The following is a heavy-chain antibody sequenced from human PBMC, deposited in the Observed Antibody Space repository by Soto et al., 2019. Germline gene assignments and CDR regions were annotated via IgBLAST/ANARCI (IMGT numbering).Heavy chain of an antibody. CDR1: GGSISSSSYF. Sequence: PSETLSLTCTVSGGSISSSSYFWGWIRQPPGKGLEWIGSMYYSGSTYYNPSLKSRVTISVDTSKNQFSLKLSSVTAADTAVYYCSRHGERTIRSLNWCDPWGQGTLVTVSS. J-gene: IGHJ5*02. CDR3: SRHGERTIRSLNWCDP. V-gene: IGHV4-39*01. D-gene: IGHD4-17*01. CDR2: MYYSGST.